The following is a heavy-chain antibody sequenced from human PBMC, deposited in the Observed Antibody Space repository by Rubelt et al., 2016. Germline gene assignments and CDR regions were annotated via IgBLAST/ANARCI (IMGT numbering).Heavy chain of an antibody. CDR1: GFTVSSNY. J-gene: IGHJ4*02. D-gene: IGHD3-3*01. V-gene: IGHV3-53*04. CDR2: IYSGGST. Sequence: AASGFTVSSNYMSWVRQAPGKGLEWVSVIYSGGSTYYADSVKGRFTISRHNSKNTLYLQMNSLRAEDTAVYYCARGLPIRFLDWGQGTLVTVSS. CDR3: ARGLPIRFLD.